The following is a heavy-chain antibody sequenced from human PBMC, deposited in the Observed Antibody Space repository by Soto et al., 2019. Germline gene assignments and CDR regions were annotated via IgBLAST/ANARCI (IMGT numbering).Heavy chain of an antibody. Sequence: PGGSLRLSCAASGFTFSSYSMNWVRQAPGKGLEWVSSISSRSSYIYYADSVKGRFTISRDNAKNSLYLQMNSLRAEDTAVYYCARALGGRFLEWLPNYFDYWGQGTLVTVSS. CDR1: GFTFSSYS. CDR3: ARALGGRFLEWLPNYFDY. V-gene: IGHV3-21*01. D-gene: IGHD3-3*01. CDR2: ISSRSSYI. J-gene: IGHJ4*02.